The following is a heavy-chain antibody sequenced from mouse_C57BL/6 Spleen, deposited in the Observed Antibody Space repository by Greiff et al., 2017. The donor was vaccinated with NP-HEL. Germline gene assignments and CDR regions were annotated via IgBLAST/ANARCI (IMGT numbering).Heavy chain of an antibody. CDR3: ARDDSNYVRVGYLDV. D-gene: IGHD2-5*01. J-gene: IGHJ1*03. Sequence: EVQLVESGGGLVKPGGSLKLSCAASGFTFSSYAMSWVRQTPEKRLEWVATISDGGSYTYSPDNVKGRFTISRDNAKNNLYLQMSHLKSEDTAMYHCARDDSNYVRVGYLDVWGTGTTVTVAS. CDR2: ISDGGSYT. V-gene: IGHV5-4*01. CDR1: GFTFSSYA.